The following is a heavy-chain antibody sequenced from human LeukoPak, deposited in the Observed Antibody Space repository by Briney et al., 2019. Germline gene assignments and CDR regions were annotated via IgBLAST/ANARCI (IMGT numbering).Heavy chain of an antibody. V-gene: IGHV3-66*01. CDR3: ARGLPSGSYYFDY. Sequence: GSLRLSCAASGFTVSSNYMSWVRQAPGKGLEWVSVIYSGGPTYYADSVKGRFTISRDNSKNTLYFQMNSLRAEDTAVYYCARGLPSGSYYFDYRGQGTLVTVSS. D-gene: IGHD1-26*01. CDR2: IYSGGPT. CDR1: GFTVSSNY. J-gene: IGHJ4*02.